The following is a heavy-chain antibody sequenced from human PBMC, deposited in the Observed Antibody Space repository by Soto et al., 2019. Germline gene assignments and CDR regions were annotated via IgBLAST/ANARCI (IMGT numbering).Heavy chain of an antibody. J-gene: IGHJ5*02. CDR2: IYWDDDK. Sequence: SGPTLVNPTQTLTLTCTFSGFSLSTSGVGVGWIRQPPGKALEWLALIYWDDDKRYSPSLKSRLTITKDTSKNQVVLTMTNMDPVDTATYYCAHIPPSTVRGVIIRVVFWFDPWGQGTLVTVSS. V-gene: IGHV2-5*02. D-gene: IGHD3-10*01. CDR3: AHIPPSTVRGVIIRVVFWFDP. CDR1: GFSLSTSGVG.